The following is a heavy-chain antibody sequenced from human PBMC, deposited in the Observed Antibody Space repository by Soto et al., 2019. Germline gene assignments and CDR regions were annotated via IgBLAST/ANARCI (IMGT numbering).Heavy chain of an antibody. V-gene: IGHV3-23*01. CDR2: INASGYSA. CDR1: GLAFSNYA. D-gene: IGHD3-16*01. CDR3: AKGDLLWAPFDC. J-gene: IGHJ4*02. Sequence: EAQLLESGGGLVQPGGSLRLSCAASGLAFSNYAMTWVRPAPGKGLEWVSIINASGYSAYYGGAVKGRFTTSRDNSRSTLYLQMNGLRADDTAVYYCAKGDLLWAPFDCWGQGTLVTVSS.